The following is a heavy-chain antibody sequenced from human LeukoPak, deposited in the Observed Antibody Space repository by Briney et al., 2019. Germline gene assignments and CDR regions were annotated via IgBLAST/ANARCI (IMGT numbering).Heavy chain of an antibody. CDR1: GFTFSSYT. Sequence: GGSLRLSCAASGFTFSSYTMHWVRQAPGKGLEWVAVISYDGSDKYYADSVKGRFTISRDNSKNTLFLQMNSLRSEDTAMYYCARPYSSGWSLPFDYWGQGTLVTVSS. J-gene: IGHJ4*02. V-gene: IGHV3-30*04. CDR2: ISYDGSDK. CDR3: ARPYSSGWSLPFDY. D-gene: IGHD6-19*01.